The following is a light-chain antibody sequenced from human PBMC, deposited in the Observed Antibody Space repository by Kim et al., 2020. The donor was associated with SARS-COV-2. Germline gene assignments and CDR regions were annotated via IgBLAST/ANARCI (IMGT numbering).Light chain of an antibody. CDR3: QQYDEWPWT. CDR2: GGS. J-gene: IGKJ1*01. Sequence: EIVLTQSPGTLSVSPGERVTLPCRSTKRVNDNLAWYQQKPGQPPRRLVYGGSVTPTYIPARFSGSGSKTEYTLTVTSLQSEDFAIYYCQQYDEWPWTFGQGTKVDIK. CDR1: KRVNDN. V-gene: IGKV3-15*01.